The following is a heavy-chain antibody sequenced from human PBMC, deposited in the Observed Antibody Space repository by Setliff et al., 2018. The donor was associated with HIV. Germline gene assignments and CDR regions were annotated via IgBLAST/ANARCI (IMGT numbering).Heavy chain of an antibody. Sequence: SETLSLTCTVSGGSVSSYHWTWIRQPPGKGLEWIGQINHSGSTRYNSSLKSRVTIPVDTSKNQFSLKVNSVTAADTAVYYCARFGVVILRGLDVWGKGTTVTVS. CDR3: ARFGVVILRGLDV. CDR2: INHSGST. V-gene: IGHV4-34*01. CDR1: GGSVSSYH. D-gene: IGHD3-3*01. J-gene: IGHJ6*03.